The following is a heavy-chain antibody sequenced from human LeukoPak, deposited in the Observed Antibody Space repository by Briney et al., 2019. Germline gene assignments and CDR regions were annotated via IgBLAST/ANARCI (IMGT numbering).Heavy chain of an antibody. CDR2: MNPNSGNT. CDR3: ASCRGTSCYTDFDY. D-gene: IGHD2-2*02. V-gene: IGHV1-8*02. CDR1: GGTFSSYA. J-gene: IGHJ4*02. Sequence: ASVKVSCKASGGTFSSYAISWVRQATGQGLEWMGWMNPNSGNTGYAQKFQGRATMTRNTSISTAHMELSSLRSEDTAVYYCASCRGTSCYTDFDYWGQGTLVTVSS.